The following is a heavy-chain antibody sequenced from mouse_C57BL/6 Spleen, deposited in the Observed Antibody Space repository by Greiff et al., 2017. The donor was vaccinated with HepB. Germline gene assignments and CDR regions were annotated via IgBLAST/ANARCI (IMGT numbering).Heavy chain of an antibody. CDR2: IRSKSNNYAT. J-gene: IGHJ4*01. Sequence: GGGLVQPKGSLKLSCAASGFSFNTYAMNWVRQAPGKGLEWVARIRSKSNNYATYYADSVKDRFTISRDDSESMLYLQMNNLKTEDTAMYYCVRKLYAMDYWGQGTSVTVSS. CDR1: GFSFNTYA. V-gene: IGHV10-1*01. CDR3: VRKLYAMDY.